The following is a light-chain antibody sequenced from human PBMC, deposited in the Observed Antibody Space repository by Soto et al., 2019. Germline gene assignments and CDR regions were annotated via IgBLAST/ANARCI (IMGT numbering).Light chain of an antibody. Sequence: QSVLTQSSSASASLGSSVKLTCTLSSGHSSYIIAWHQQQPGKAPRYLMKLEGSVSYNKGSGVPDRFSGSSSGADRYLTIANLQFEDEADYYCETWDSNTHVFGTGTKVTVL. V-gene: IGLV4-60*02. CDR2: LEGSVSY. J-gene: IGLJ1*01. CDR1: SGHSSYI. CDR3: ETWDSNTHV.